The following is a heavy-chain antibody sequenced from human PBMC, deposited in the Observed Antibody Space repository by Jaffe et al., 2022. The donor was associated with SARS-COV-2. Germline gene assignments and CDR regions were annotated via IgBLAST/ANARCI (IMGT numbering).Heavy chain of an antibody. CDR3: ARARYSSSSWVRGMDV. CDR1: GFTVSSNY. J-gene: IGHJ6*02. V-gene: IGHV3-53*01. D-gene: IGHD6-6*01. CDR2: IYSGGST. Sequence: EVQLVESGGGLIQPGGSLRLSCAASGFTVSSNYMSWVRQAPGKGLEWVSVIYSGGSTYYADSVKGRFTISRDNSKNTLYLQMNSLRAEDTAVYYCARARYSSSSWVRGMDVWGQGTTVTVSS.